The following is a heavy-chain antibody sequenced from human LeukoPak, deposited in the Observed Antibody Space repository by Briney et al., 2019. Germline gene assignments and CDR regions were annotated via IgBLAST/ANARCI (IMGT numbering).Heavy chain of an antibody. D-gene: IGHD7-27*01. CDR2: ISYDGSNK. J-gene: IGHJ4*02. Sequence: PGRSLRLSCAASGFTFSSHTMHWVRQAPGKGLEWVAVISYDGSNKYYADSVKGRFTISRDNSKKTLYLQTNSLRAEDTAVYYCARNWGFATFDYWGQGTLVTVSS. CDR3: ARNWGFATFDY. V-gene: IGHV3-30*04. CDR1: GFTFSSHT.